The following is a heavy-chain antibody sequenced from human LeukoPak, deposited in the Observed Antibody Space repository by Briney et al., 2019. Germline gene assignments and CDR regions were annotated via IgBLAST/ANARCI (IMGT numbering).Heavy chain of an antibody. Sequence: SETLSLTCNVSGGSITSRSDYWGWICQPPGKGLEWIGSFYYSGGTFYNPSLKSRVTISLDTSKNQFSLKLSSVTAADTAVYYCARLYYSDSSGYYYLKVKEIVQDYWGQGTLVTVSS. D-gene: IGHD3-22*01. CDR1: GGSITSRSDY. CDR2: FYYSGGT. V-gene: IGHV4-39*07. CDR3: ARLYYSDSSGYYYLKVKEIVQDY. J-gene: IGHJ4*02.